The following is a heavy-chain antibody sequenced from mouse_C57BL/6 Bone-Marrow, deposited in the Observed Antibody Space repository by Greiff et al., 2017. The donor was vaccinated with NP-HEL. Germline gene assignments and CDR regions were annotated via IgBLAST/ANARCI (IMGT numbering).Heavy chain of an antibody. CDR1: GYAFSSSW. CDR3: ARSRRLLRLYYFDY. J-gene: IGHJ2*01. CDR2: IYPGDGDT. D-gene: IGHD1-1*01. V-gene: IGHV1-82*01. Sequence: QVQLQQSGPELVKPGASVKISCKASGYAFSSSWMNWVKQRPGQGLEWIGRIYPGDGDTNYNGKFKGKATLTADKSSSTAYLQLSSLTSEDSAVYFCARSRRLLRLYYFDYWGQGTTLTVSS.